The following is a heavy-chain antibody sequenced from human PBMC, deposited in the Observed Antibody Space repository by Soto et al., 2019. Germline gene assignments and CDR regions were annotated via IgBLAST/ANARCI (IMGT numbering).Heavy chain of an antibody. Sequence: QVQLQESGPGLVKPSQTLSLTCTVSGGSISSGSYYWSWIRQHPGKGLEWIGYIYYSGSTYYNPSLKGRVTISVDTSKNQFSLKLSSVTAADTAVYYCAKSGYSYGPNPLLYWGQGTLVTVSS. D-gene: IGHD5-18*01. CDR3: AKSGYSYGPNPLLY. CDR2: IYYSGST. CDR1: GGSISSGSYY. J-gene: IGHJ4*02. V-gene: IGHV4-31*03.